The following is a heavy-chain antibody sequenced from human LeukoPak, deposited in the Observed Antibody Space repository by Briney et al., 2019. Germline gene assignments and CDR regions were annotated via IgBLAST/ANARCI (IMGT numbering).Heavy chain of an antibody. CDR1: GGSISSYY. CDR2: IYYSGST. J-gene: IGHJ4*02. CDR3: ARYLGTYTVAGPFDY. Sequence: PSETLFLTCTVSGGSISSYYWSWIRQPPGKGLEWIGYIYYSGSTNYNPSLKSRVTISVDTSKNQFSLKLSSVTAADTAVYYCARYLGTYTVAGPFDYWGQGTLVTVSS. D-gene: IGHD6-19*01. V-gene: IGHV4-59*01.